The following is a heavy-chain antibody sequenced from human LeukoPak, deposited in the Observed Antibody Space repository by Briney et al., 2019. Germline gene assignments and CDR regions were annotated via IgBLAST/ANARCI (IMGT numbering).Heavy chain of an antibody. V-gene: IGHV4-30-2*05. CDR3: ARATYSSSWYADY. CDR1: GGSISSGGYY. CDR2: IYHSGST. J-gene: IGHJ4*02. Sequence: PSETLSLTCTVSGGSISSGGYYWSWIRQPPGKGLEWIGYIYHSGSTYYNPSLKSRVTISVDMSKNQFSLKLSSVTAADTAVYYCARATYSSSWYADYWGQGTLVTVSS. D-gene: IGHD6-13*01.